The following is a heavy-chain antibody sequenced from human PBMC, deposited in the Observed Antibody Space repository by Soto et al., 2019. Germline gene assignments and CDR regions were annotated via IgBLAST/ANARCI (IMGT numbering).Heavy chain of an antibody. V-gene: IGHV4-59*02. D-gene: IGHD2-21*01. CDR1: GASVSAYY. Sequence: SETLSLTCTVSGASVSAYYWTWIRQPPGKGLEWIGYISYSGSTNYNPSLKSRLSMSVDTTKNQLSLHLNSVTATDTAVYYCARDPELHGLDHWGQGTLVTVSS. CDR3: ARDPELHGLDH. CDR2: ISYSGST. J-gene: IGHJ4*02.